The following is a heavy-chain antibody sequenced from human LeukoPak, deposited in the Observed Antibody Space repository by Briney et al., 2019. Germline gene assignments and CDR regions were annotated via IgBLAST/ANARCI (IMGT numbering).Heavy chain of an antibody. CDR2: INSDGSST. Sequence: GGSLRLSCPASGFTFSNYYMHWVCQVPGKGLVWVSRINSDGSSTTYADSVKGRFTIYRDNAKNTLYLQMNSLRGEDTAVYYCARDQPWGVANYWGQGTLVTVSS. CDR1: GFTFSNYY. J-gene: IGHJ4*02. V-gene: IGHV3-74*01. CDR3: ARDQPWGVANY. D-gene: IGHD3-10*01.